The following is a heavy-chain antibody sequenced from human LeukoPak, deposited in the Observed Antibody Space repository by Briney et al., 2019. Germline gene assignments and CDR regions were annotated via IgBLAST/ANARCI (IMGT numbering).Heavy chain of an antibody. J-gene: IGHJ5*02. CDR3: ARGRVAAAGTEGYWFDP. CDR1: GGSFSGYY. CDR2: INHSGST. D-gene: IGHD6-13*01. V-gene: IGHV4-34*01. Sequence: SETLSLTCAVYGGSFSGYYWSWIRQPPGRGLEWTGEINHSGSTNYDPSLKSRVTISVDTSKNQFSLKLSSVTAADTAVYYCARGRVAAAGTEGYWFDPWGQGTLVTVSS.